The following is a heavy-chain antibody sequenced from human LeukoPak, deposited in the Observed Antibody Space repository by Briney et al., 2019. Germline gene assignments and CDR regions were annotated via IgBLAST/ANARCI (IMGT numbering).Heavy chain of an antibody. J-gene: IGHJ4*02. CDR1: GYTFTGYY. CDR3: ASGFGSSGTFDY. Sequence: GSVKVSCKASGYTFTGYYMHWVRQAPGQGHEWMGWINPNSGGTDYAQKFQGRVTMTRDTSISTAYMELSRLRSDDTAVYYCASGFGSSGTFDYWGQGTLVTVSS. V-gene: IGHV1-2*02. D-gene: IGHD3-10*01. CDR2: INPNSGGT.